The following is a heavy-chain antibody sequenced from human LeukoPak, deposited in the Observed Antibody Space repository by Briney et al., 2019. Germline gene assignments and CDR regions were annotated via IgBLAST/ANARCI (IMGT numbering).Heavy chain of an antibody. CDR1: GFTFGDYA. V-gene: IGHV3-49*04. CDR3: TREAKYYDFWSGYLWSYFDY. Sequence: PGRSLRLSCTASGFTFGDYAMSWVRQAPGKGLEWVGFIRSKAYGVTTEYAASVKGRFTISRDDSKSIAYLQMNSLKTEETAVYYCTREAKYYDFWSGYLWSYFDYWGQGTLVTVSS. CDR2: IRSKAYGVTT. D-gene: IGHD3-3*01. J-gene: IGHJ4*02.